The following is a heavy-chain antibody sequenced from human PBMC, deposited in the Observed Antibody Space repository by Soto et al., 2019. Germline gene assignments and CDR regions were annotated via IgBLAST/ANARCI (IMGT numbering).Heavy chain of an antibody. CDR2: LNPRNGQT. CDR1: GYNFSAYY. J-gene: IGHJ4*02. Sequence: SVKVSCKTSGYNFSAYYFNWVRQAAGQGPEWMGWLNPRNGQTGYVQKFRGRVTMTRDTSIATVYLELSRLTSEDTAIYFCARETDTSMVDYWGQGTLVTVSS. V-gene: IGHV1-8*01. D-gene: IGHD5-18*01. CDR3: ARETDTSMVDY.